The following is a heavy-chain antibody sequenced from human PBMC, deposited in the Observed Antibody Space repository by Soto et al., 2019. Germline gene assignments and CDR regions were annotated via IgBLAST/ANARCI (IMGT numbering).Heavy chain of an antibody. CDR2: IYSGGST. V-gene: IGHV3-53*01. CDR1: GFTVSSNY. D-gene: IGHD3-22*01. Sequence: GGSLRLSCAASGFTVSSNYMSCVRQAPGKGLEWVSVIYSGGSTYYADSVKGRFTISRDNSKNTLYLQMNSLRAEDTAVYYCARDLLGYYDSSGLDYWGQGTLVTVSS. J-gene: IGHJ4*02. CDR3: ARDLLGYYDSSGLDY.